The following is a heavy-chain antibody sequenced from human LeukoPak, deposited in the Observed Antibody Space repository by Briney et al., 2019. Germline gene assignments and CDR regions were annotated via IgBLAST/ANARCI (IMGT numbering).Heavy chain of an antibody. D-gene: IGHD3-22*01. CDR3: ARRSYYDSSGYYYPSPFDY. J-gene: IGHJ4*02. CDR2: IYYSGST. Sequence: SETLSLTCTVSGDSISTGNSYWGWIRQPPGKGLEWIGSIYYSGSTYYNPSLKSRVTISVDTSKNQFSLKLSSVTAADTAVYYCARRSYYDSSGYYYPSPFDYWGQGTLVTVSS. V-gene: IGHV4-39*01. CDR1: GDSISTGNSY.